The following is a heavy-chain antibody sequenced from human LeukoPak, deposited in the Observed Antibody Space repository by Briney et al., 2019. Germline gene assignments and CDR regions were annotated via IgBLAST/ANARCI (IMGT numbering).Heavy chain of an antibody. D-gene: IGHD2-15*01. J-gene: IGHJ1*01. V-gene: IGHV4-39*07. CDR3: AFRYCSGGSCYPGYFQH. Sequence: PSETLSLTCTVSGGSISSSSYYWSWIRQPPGKGLEWIGEINHSGSTNYNPSLKSRLTISVDTSKNQFSLKLSSVTAADTAVYYCAFRYCSGGSCYPGYFQHWGQGTLVTVSS. CDR2: INHSGST. CDR1: GGSISSSSYY.